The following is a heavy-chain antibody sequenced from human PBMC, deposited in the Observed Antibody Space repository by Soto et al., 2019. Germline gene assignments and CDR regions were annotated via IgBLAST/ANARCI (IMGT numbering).Heavy chain of an antibody. Sequence: LRLSCSASGFTFSNYAIHWVRQAPGKGLEYVSVISSNGGSTYYADPVKGRFTISRDNFKNTLYLQMSSLRAEDTAVYYCVRGSHYYDSSGNAPGGYWGQGTLVTVSS. CDR2: ISSNGGST. CDR1: GFTFSNYA. D-gene: IGHD3-22*01. CDR3: VRGSHYYDSSGNAPGGY. V-gene: IGHV3-64D*06. J-gene: IGHJ4*02.